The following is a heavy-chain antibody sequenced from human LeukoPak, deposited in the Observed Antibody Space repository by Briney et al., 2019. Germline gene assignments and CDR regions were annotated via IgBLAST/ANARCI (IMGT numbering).Heavy chain of an antibody. V-gene: IGHV3-23*01. Sequence: GGSLRLSCAPSGFTFDNYAMSWVRQAPGEGLGWVSSISGGVDTTYYSVKGGFIISRDKSKNTLFLQLNSLRADDTAIYFCAKNAGDGGYYYYFDVWGKGTTVTVSS. CDR3: AKNAGDGGYYYYFDV. CDR2: ISGGVDTT. J-gene: IGHJ6*03. D-gene: IGHD3-16*01. CDR1: GFTFDNYA.